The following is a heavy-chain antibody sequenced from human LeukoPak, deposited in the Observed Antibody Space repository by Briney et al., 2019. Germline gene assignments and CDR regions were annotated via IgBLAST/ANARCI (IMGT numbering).Heavy chain of an antibody. V-gene: IGHV1-3*01. CDR2: INAGNGNT. CDR1: GYTFTSYA. Sequence: ASVKVSCKASGYTFTSYAMHWVRQAPGQRLEWMGWINAGNGNTKYSQKFQGRVTITRDTSASTAYMELSSLRSEDTAVYYCARGLSVGYYYGMYVWGKGTTVTVSS. J-gene: IGHJ6*04. D-gene: IGHD2-15*01. CDR3: ARGLSVGYYYGMYV.